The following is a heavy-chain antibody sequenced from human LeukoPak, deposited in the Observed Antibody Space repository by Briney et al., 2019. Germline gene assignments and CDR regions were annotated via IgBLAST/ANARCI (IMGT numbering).Heavy chain of an antibody. Sequence: QTGGSLRLSCAASGFTFSSYWMHWVHQAPGKGLVWVSRIKSDGSSTSYADSVKGRFTISRDNAKNTLYLQMNSLRAEDTAVYYCASGPPPGYSYVYWGQGTLVTVSS. J-gene: IGHJ4*02. D-gene: IGHD5-18*01. CDR3: ASGPPPGYSYVY. CDR1: GFTFSSYW. CDR2: IKSDGSST. V-gene: IGHV3-74*01.